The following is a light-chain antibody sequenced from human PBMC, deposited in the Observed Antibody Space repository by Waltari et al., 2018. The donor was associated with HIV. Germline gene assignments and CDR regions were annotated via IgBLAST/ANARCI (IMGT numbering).Light chain of an antibody. CDR3: VLYMGSGISV. J-gene: IGLJ3*02. V-gene: IGLV8-61*01. CDR2: STN. CDR1: SGSVSTSSY. Sequence: QTVVTQEPSFSVSPGGKVTLTCGLSSGSVSTSSYTSWYQQTPGQAPRTLIYSTNTRSSGVPDRFSGSILGNKAALTITGAQADDESDYYCVLYMGSGISVFGGGTKLTVL.